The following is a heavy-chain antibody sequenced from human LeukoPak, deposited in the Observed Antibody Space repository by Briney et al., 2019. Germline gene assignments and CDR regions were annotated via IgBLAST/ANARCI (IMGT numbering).Heavy chain of an antibody. J-gene: IGHJ6*04. D-gene: IGHD2-15*01. CDR2: ISAYNGNT. CDR3: ARAGYCSGGSCYTPNYYYGMDV. V-gene: IGHV1-18*04. Sequence: RASVKVSCKASGYTFTSYGISWVRQAPGQGLEWMGWISAYNGNTNYAQKLQGRVTMTTDTSTSTAYMELRSLRSDDTAVYYCARAGYCSGGSCYTPNYYYGMDVWGKGTTVTASS. CDR1: GYTFTSYG.